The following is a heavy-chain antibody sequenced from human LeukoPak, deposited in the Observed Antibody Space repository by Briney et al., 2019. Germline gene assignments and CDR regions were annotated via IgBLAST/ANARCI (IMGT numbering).Heavy chain of an antibody. Sequence: ASVKVSCKASGYTFTSYGISWVRQAPGQGLEWMGWISAYNGNTNYAQKLQGRVTMTTDTSTSTAYMELSSLRSEDTAVYYCAREMGFYDSSGNDAFDIWGQGTMVTVSS. V-gene: IGHV1-18*01. D-gene: IGHD3-22*01. CDR3: AREMGFYDSSGNDAFDI. J-gene: IGHJ3*02. CDR2: ISAYNGNT. CDR1: GYTFTSYG.